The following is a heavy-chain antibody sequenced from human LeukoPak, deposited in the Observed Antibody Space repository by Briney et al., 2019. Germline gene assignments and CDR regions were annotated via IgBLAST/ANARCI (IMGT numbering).Heavy chain of an antibody. CDR1: GFTFSSYA. CDR2: ISIDGGRT. J-gene: IGHJ5*02. Sequence: PGRSLRLSCAASGFTFSSYAMSWVRQAPGKGPEWVSTISIDGGRTYYADSVKGRFTVSRDTSKNTLYLQMNSLRAEDTAVYYCAKGSAAGKVDWFDPWGQGTLVTVSS. CDR3: AKGSAAGKVDWFDP. D-gene: IGHD6-13*01. V-gene: IGHV3-23*01.